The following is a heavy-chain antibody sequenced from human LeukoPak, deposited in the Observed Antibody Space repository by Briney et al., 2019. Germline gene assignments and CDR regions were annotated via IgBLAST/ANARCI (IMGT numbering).Heavy chain of an antibody. Sequence: ASVKVSCKVSGYTLTELSMHWVRQAPGKGLEWMGGFDPEDGETIYAQKFQGRVTMTEDTSTDTAYMELSSLRSEDTAVYYCVRPRGAMVRGRYYFDYWGQGTLVTVSS. V-gene: IGHV1-24*01. CDR3: VRPRGAMVRGRYYFDY. CDR1: GYTLTELS. CDR2: FDPEDGET. J-gene: IGHJ4*02. D-gene: IGHD3-10*01.